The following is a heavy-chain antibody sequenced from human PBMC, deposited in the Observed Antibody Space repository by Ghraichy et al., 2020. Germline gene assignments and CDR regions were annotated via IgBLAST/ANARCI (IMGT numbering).Heavy chain of an antibody. J-gene: IGHJ6*02. D-gene: IGHD3-22*01. CDR1: GFTFSRYG. Sequence: GESLNISCAASGFTFSRYGMHWVRQASGKGLEWVAVISYDGNNKYSPDFRFTISRDNSKNTLYLQMNSLRAEDTAVYYCAKERDTSGYYSFRGDYYGMDVWGQGTTVTVSS. V-gene: IGHV3-30*18. CDR3: AKERDTSGYYSFRGDYYGMDV. CDR2: ISYDGNNK.